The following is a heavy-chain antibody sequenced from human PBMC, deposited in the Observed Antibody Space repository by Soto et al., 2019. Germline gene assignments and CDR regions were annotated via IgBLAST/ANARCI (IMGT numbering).Heavy chain of an antibody. Sequence: GGSLRLSCSASGFSISDYAMSWVRQAPGKGLEWVSSISDSGIRTFYRDSVKGRFAISRDTSKNSLYLQMNSLRAEDTAVYYCAGSGDWRYWGQGTLVTGSS. CDR1: GFSISDYA. J-gene: IGHJ4*02. D-gene: IGHD2-21*02. CDR2: ISDSGIRT. V-gene: IGHV3-23*01. CDR3: AGSGDWRY.